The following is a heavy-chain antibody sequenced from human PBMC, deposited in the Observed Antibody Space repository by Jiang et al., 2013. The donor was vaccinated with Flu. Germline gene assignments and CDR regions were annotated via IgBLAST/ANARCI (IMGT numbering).Heavy chain of an antibody. CDR2: IWDNGYNK. CDR1: GFTFSTYG. D-gene: IGHD2-15*01. Sequence: VQLLESGGGVVQPGTSLRLSCVASGFTFSTYGFHWVRQAPGKGLEWVAVIWDNGYNKYYGDSVEGRFTVSRDNSRNTVYLQMSSLRADDTAMYFCTRFRGGPSPCFDAWGQGTLVTVSS. V-gene: IGHV3-33*01. J-gene: IGHJ4*02. CDR3: TRFRGGPSPCFDA.